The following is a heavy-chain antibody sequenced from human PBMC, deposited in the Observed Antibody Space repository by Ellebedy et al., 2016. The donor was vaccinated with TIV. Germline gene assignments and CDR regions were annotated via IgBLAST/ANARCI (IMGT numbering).Heavy chain of an antibody. V-gene: IGHV3-33*01. CDR1: GFIFTNYG. J-gene: IGHJ4*02. CDR3: ARNLASTGNFDY. D-gene: IGHD1-1*01. CDR2: IWSDGNYQ. Sequence: GGSLRLXXAASGFIFTNYGMHWVRQAPGKGLQWAAVIWSDGNYQFYADSLKGRSTISRDNSKSTVYLEVNTLRTEDTAVYFCARNLASTGNFDYWGQGSLVTVSS.